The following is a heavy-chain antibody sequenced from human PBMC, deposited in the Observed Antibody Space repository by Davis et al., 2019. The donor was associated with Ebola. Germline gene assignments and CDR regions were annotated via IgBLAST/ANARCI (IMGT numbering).Heavy chain of an antibody. CDR3: ARQRPAALVGWFDP. J-gene: IGHJ5*02. CDR2: MTYSGNT. CDR1: GGSISRDDYY. D-gene: IGHD6-13*01. V-gene: IGHV4-39*01. Sequence: MPGGSLRLSCDVSGGSISRDDYYWAWMRQPPGKGLEWIGSMTYSGNTYYNPSLKSRVSISLDTSKRKYSLELRSVTAADTAVYYCARQRPAALVGWFDPWGQGTLVTVSS.